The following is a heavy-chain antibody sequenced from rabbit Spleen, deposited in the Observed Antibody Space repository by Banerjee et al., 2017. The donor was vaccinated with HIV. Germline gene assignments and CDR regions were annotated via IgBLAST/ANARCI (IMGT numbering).Heavy chain of an antibody. J-gene: IGHJ6*01. Sequence: QALEESGGDLVKPGASLTLTCTASGFSLSSSDYMCWVRQAPGKGLEWISCIAGSGSGFTYSATWAEDRFTCSKTSSTTVTLQMTSLTVADTATYFCARDTGTSFSSYGMDLWGQGTLVTVS. CDR1: GFSLSSSDY. CDR3: ARDTGTSFSSYGMDL. D-gene: IGHD7-1*01. CDR2: IAGSGSGFT. V-gene: IGHV1S40*01.